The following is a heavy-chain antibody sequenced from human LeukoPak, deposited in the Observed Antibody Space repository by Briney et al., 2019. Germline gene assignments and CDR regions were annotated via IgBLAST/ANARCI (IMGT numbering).Heavy chain of an antibody. J-gene: IGHJ6*03. Sequence: GGSLRLSCAASGFTVSSNYMSWVRQAPGKGLEWVANIKQDGSEKYYVDSVKGRFTISRDNAKNSLYLQMNSLRAEDTAVYYCARDFDFKYYYYYYYMDVWGKGTTVTVSS. CDR1: GFTVSSNY. D-gene: IGHD3-9*01. V-gene: IGHV3-7*01. CDR2: IKQDGSEK. CDR3: ARDFDFKYYYYYYYMDV.